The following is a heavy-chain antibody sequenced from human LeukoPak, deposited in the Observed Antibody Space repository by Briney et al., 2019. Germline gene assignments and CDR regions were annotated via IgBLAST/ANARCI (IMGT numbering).Heavy chain of an antibody. D-gene: IGHD5-12*01. J-gene: IGHJ4*02. CDR1: GFTFSTYV. V-gene: IGHV3-64D*06. CDR3: AKRVRYSGYGRIDY. Sequence: GGSLRLSCSVSGFTFSTYVMHWVRQAPGKGLEYVSAISSNGDNTYYADSVKGRFTISRDNSKNTLYLQMSSLRADDTAVYYCAKRVRYSGYGRIDYWGQGTLVTVSS. CDR2: ISSNGDNT.